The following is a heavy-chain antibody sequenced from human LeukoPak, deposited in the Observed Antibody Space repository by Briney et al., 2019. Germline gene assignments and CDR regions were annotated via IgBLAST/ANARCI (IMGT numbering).Heavy chain of an antibody. CDR3: ARFLPPTRYYYYGMDV. J-gene: IGHJ6*02. CDR2: INHSGST. CDR1: GGSFSGYY. D-gene: IGHD3-3*01. Sequence: SETLSLTCAVYGGSFSGYYWSWIRQPPGKGLEWIGEINHSGSTNYNPSLKSRVTMSVDTSKNQFSLKLSSVTAADTAVYYCARFLPPTRYYYYGMDVWGQGTTVTVSS. V-gene: IGHV4-34*01.